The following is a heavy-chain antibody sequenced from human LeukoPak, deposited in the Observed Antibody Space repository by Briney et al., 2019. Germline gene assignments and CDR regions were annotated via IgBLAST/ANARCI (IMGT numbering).Heavy chain of an antibody. Sequence: PGGSLRLSCAASGFTFSSYSMNWVRQAPGKGLEWVSSITRSSSYIYYADSVKGRFTIPRDNAKQPLYLQMNSLRAEDTAVYYCARGGGSYPFQHWGQGTLVTVSS. V-gene: IGHV3-21*01. D-gene: IGHD1-26*01. CDR1: GFTFSSYS. J-gene: IGHJ1*01. CDR3: ARGGGSYPFQH. CDR2: ITRSSSYI.